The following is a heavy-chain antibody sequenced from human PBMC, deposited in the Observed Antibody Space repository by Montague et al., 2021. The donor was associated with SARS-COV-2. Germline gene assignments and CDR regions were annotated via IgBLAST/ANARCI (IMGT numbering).Heavy chain of an antibody. V-gene: IGHV4-34*01. D-gene: IGHD3-22*01. J-gene: IGHJ2*01. CDR2: INHSGST. CDR1: GGSFSGYY. CDR3: ARGAPTISMIVVVITGAGWYFDL. Sequence: SETLSLTCAVHGGSFSGYYWSWIRQPPGKGLEWSGEINHSGSTNYNPSLKSRVTISVDTSKNQFSLKLSSVTAADTAVYYCARGAPTISMIVVVITGAGWYFDLWGRGTLVTVSS.